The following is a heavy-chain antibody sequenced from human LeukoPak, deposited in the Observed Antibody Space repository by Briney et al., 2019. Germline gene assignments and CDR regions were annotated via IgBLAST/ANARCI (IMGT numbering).Heavy chain of an antibody. CDR1: GFTFSNHA. CDR2: ISASGGTT. V-gene: IGHV3-23*01. J-gene: IGHJ4*02. CDR3: AKRGFGTDSFFDY. D-gene: IGHD3-10*01. Sequence: GGSLRLSCAASGFTFSNHAMSWVRQAPGEGLEWVSIISASGGTTNYADSVKGRLTISRDNSKSTLHLQMNSLRAEDTAAYYCAKRGFGTDSFFDYWGQGTLVTVSS.